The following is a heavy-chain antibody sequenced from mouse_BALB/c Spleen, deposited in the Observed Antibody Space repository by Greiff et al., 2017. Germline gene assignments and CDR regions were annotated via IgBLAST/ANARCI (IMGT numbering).Heavy chain of an antibody. D-gene: IGHD4-1*01. CDR3: ARPMISNWDVGAMDY. J-gene: IGHJ4*01. CDR1: GFTFSSYG. CDR2: ISSGGSYT. V-gene: IGHV5-6*02. Sequence: DVMLVESGGDLVKPGGSLKLSCAASGFTFSSYGMSWVRQTPDKRLEWVATISSGGSYTYYPDSVKGRFTISRDNAKNTLYLQMSSLKSEDTAMYYCARPMISNWDVGAMDYWGQGTSVTVSS.